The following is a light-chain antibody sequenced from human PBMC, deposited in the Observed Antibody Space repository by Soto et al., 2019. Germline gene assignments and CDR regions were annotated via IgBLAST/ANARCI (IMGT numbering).Light chain of an antibody. CDR2: DAS. J-gene: IGKJ1*01. Sequence: DIQMTQSPSTLSASVGDTVSITCRASQSISTWLAWYQQKPGKAPKLLIYDASSLESGVPSRFSGSGFGTEFTLTISSLQPDDFATYYCQHQRTFGQGTKVDIK. CDR1: QSISTW. V-gene: IGKV1-5*01. CDR3: QHQRT.